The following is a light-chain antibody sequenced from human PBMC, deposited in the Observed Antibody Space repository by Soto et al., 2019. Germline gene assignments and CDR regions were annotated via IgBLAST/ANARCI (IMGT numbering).Light chain of an antibody. V-gene: IGKV2-28*01. CDR2: LGS. CDR1: QSLLESNGYNC. CDR3: MQSLQTPLT. Sequence: DIVMTQSPLSLPVTPGEPASISCRSSQSLLESNGYNCLEWYLQKPGQSPQLLIYLGSNRASGVPDRFSGSGSGTDFTLIISRVGAEDVGVYYCMQSLQTPLTFGQGTKVDIK. J-gene: IGKJ1*01.